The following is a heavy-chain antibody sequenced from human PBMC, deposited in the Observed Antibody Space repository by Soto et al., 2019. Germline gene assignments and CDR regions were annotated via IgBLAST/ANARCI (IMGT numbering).Heavy chain of an antibody. CDR2: IYSGGST. CDR1: GFTVSSNY. D-gene: IGHD3-10*01. V-gene: IGHV3-66*01. J-gene: IGHJ6*03. Sequence: GGSLRLSCAASGFTVSSNYMSWVRQAPGKGLEWVSVIYSGGSTYYADSVKGRFTISRDNSKNTPYLQMNSLRAEDTAVYYCARDKVTMVRGLPEYYYYYYMDVWGKGTTVTVSS. CDR3: ARDKVTMVRGLPEYYYYYYMDV.